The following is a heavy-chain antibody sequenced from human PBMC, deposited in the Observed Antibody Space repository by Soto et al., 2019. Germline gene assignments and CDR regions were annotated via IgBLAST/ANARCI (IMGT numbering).Heavy chain of an antibody. Sequence: HPGGSLRLSYATSGFTFSTYAMTWVRQVPGRGLQWVSTILPDETGFYTVSVKGRFTISRDNYRGIVYLQMNDLWVEDAAIYYCAKDRLPTSGQRFYFDSWGQGSLVTVSS. CDR2: ILPDETG. CDR1: GFTFSTYA. V-gene: IGHV3-23*01. CDR3: AKDRLPTSGQRFYFDS. J-gene: IGHJ4*02. D-gene: IGHD2-15*01.